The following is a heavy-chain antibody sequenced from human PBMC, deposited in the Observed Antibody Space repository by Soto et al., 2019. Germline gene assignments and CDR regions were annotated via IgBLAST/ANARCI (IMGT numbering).Heavy chain of an antibody. CDR1: GYTFTSYD. J-gene: IGHJ4*02. D-gene: IGHD2-2*01. CDR3: ARFVRHQLPTIDF. Sequence: QVQLVQSGAEVKEPGASVRVSCKASGYTFTSYDINWVRQATGQGLEWMGWMNPESRNTGYAQKLQGRVTMTRDTSISTAYMELTSLRSEDTAVYYCARFVRHQLPTIDFWGKGTLATVSS. CDR2: MNPESRNT. V-gene: IGHV1-8*01.